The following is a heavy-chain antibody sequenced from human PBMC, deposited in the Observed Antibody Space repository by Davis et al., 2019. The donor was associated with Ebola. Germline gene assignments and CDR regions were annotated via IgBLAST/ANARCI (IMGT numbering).Heavy chain of an antibody. V-gene: IGHV3-53*01. J-gene: IGHJ6*02. CDR2: IYSGGST. CDR3: ARAHRTYYDFWKGHRFYGMDV. Sequence: PGGSLRLSCAASGFTVSSNYMSWVRQAPGKGLEWVSVIYSGGSTYYADSVKGRFSISSDNAKNSLYLQMNSLRAEDTAVYYCARAHRTYYDFWKGHRFYGMDVWGQGTTVTVSS. D-gene: IGHD3-3*01. CDR1: GFTVSSNY.